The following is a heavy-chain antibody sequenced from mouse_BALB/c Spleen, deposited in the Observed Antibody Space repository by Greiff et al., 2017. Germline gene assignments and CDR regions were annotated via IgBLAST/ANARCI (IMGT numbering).Heavy chain of an antibody. Sequence: EVKLMESGPSLVKPSQTLSLTCSVTGVSITSGYWNWIRKFPGNKLEYMGYISYSGSTYYNPSLKSRISITRDTSKNQYYLQLNSVTTEDTATYYCARYGSSYGGFAYWGQGTLVTVSA. CDR3: ARYGSSYGGFAY. V-gene: IGHV3-8*02. J-gene: IGHJ3*01. D-gene: IGHD1-1*01. CDR1: GVSITSGY. CDR2: ISYSGST.